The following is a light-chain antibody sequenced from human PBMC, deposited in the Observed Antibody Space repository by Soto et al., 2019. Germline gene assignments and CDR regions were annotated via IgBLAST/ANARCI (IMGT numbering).Light chain of an antibody. CDR1: SSNIGNNY. CDR2: DNN. V-gene: IGLV1-51*01. CDR3: ATWDYSLTGEV. J-gene: IGLJ2*01. Sequence: QAVVTQPPSVSAAPGQKVTISCSGSSSNIGNNYVSWYQQLPGTAPKLLIYDNNKRPSGIPDRFSGSKSGTSGTLDITGLQTGDEADYYCATWDYSLTGEVFGGGTKLTV.